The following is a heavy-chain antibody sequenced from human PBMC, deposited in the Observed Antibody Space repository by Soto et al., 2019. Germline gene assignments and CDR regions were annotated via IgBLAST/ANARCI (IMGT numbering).Heavy chain of an antibody. CDR3: ARGHDYYDFWSGYYRVNWLDP. CDR1: GHTFTSYD. D-gene: IGHD3-3*01. V-gene: IGHV1-8*01. Sequence: ASVKVSCKASGHTFTSYDINWVRQATGQGLEWMGWMNPNSGNTGYAQKFQGRVTMTRNTSISTAYMELSSLRSEDTAVYYCARGHDYYDFWSGYYRVNWLDPWGQGTLVTVSS. CDR2: MNPNSGNT. J-gene: IGHJ5*02.